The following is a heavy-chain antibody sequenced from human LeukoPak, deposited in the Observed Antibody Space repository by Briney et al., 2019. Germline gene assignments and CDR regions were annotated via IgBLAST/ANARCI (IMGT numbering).Heavy chain of an antibody. V-gene: IGHV1-18*01. CDR2: ISAYNGNT. J-gene: IGHJ5*02. CDR3: ARSPIDITIFGVVPYGGWFDP. D-gene: IGHD3-3*01. Sequence: ASVKVSCKASGYTFTSYGISWVRQAPGQGLEWMGWISAYNGNTNYAQKLQGRVTMTTGTSTSTAYMELRSLRSDDTAVYYCARSPIDITIFGVVPYGGWFDPWGQGTLVTVSS. CDR1: GYTFTSYG.